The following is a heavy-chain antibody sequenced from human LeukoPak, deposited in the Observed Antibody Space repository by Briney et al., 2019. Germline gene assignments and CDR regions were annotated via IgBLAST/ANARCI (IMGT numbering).Heavy chain of an antibody. CDR3: ARDLKRGYSSGRYSWGTGSSNDY. V-gene: IGHV1-69*06. CDR1: GDTFSSYA. J-gene: IGHJ4*02. Sequence: GASVKVSCKASGDTFSSYAITWVRQAPGQGLEWMGGIIPIFHTPNYAQKFQGRVTITADKSTTTAYMELSSLRSEDTAVYYCARDLKRGYSSGRYSWGTGSSNDYWGQGTLVTVSS. CDR2: IIPIFHTP. D-gene: IGHD6-19*01.